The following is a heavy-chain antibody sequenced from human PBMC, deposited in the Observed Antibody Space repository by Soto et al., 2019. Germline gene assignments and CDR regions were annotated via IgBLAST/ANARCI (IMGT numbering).Heavy chain of an antibody. J-gene: IGHJ2*01. CDR3: AKNIVRGHWYFDL. Sequence: QVQLVESGGGVVQPGKSLRLSCAASGIAFSGCGMFWVRQTPSRGLEWVAAISSDGSQKYYADSVKGRFTISRDNSKNTLYVQMNGLTTENTAVYYCAKNIVRGHWYFDLWGRGTLVTVSS. CDR2: ISSDGSQK. CDR1: GIAFSGCG. V-gene: IGHV3-30*18. D-gene: IGHD3-10*01.